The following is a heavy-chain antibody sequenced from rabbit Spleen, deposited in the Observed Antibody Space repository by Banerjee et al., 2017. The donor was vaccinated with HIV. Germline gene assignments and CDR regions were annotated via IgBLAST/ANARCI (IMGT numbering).Heavy chain of an antibody. Sequence: QSLEESGGDLVKPGASLTLTCTASGFSFSTSDWIYWVRQAPGKGLEWIGYIDPVFDSTYYASWAKGRFTISKTSSTTVTLHMTSLTAADTATYFCARDLAGVIGWNFGWWGQGTLVTVS. D-gene: IGHD4-1*01. V-gene: IGHV1S40*01. CDR1: GFSFSTSDW. CDR2: IDPVFDST. CDR3: ARDLAGVIGWNFGW. J-gene: IGHJ4*01.